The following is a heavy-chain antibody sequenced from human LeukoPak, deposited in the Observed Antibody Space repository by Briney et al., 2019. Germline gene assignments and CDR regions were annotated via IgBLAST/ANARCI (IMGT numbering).Heavy chain of an antibody. Sequence: PGGSLRLSCVASGLNFDDSAMHWVRQAPGKGLEWVSLISADGGSTFSADFVKGRFSISRDNSKNSLYLQMNSLRSEDTAMYYCAKESGKFDYWGQGTLVAVSS. CDR3: AKESGKFDY. CDR1: GLNFDDSA. CDR2: ISADGGST. V-gene: IGHV3-43*02. J-gene: IGHJ4*02.